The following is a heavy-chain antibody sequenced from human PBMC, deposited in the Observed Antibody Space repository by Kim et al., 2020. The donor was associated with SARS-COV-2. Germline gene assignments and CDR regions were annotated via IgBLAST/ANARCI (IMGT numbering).Heavy chain of an antibody. D-gene: IGHD3-10*01. Sequence: GGTTEDAASVKGRLTISRDDYKSIAYLQMNSLKTEDTAVYYCTRDHGAGPWGQGTLVTVSS. J-gene: IGHJ5*02. CDR2: GGTT. V-gene: IGHV3-49*02. CDR3: TRDHGAGP.